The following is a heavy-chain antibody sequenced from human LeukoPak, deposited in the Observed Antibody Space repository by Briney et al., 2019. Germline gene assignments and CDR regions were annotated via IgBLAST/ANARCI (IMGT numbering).Heavy chain of an antibody. J-gene: IGHJ4*02. D-gene: IGHD2-2*01. V-gene: IGHV4-39*01. CDR1: GGSISSSSYY. Sequence: PSETLSLTCTVSGGSISSSSYYWGWIRQPPGKGLEWIGSIYYSGSTYYNPSLKSRVTISVDTSKNQFSLKLSSVTAADTAVCYCARHEPSAQYQLLLYYFDYWGQGTLVTVSS. CDR3: ARHEPSAQYQLLLYYFDY. CDR2: IYYSGST.